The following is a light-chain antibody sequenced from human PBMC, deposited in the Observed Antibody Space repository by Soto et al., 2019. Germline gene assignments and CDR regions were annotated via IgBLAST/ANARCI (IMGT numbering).Light chain of an antibody. Sequence: ALAQPASVSGSPGQSITISCTGTSSDVGGYNYVSWHQQHPGKAPKLMIYEVSNRPSGVSNRFSGSKSGNTASLTISGLQAEDEADYYCSSYTSSSTPYVFGTGTKVTVL. CDR3: SSYTSSSTPYV. J-gene: IGLJ1*01. V-gene: IGLV2-14*01. CDR1: SSDVGGYNY. CDR2: EVS.